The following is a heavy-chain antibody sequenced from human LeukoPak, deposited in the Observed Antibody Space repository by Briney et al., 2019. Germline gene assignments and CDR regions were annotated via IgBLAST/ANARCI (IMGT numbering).Heavy chain of an antibody. J-gene: IGHJ3*02. CDR2: INPNSGGT. V-gene: IGHV1-2*02. CDR3: ARDLGHYYDSSGYSDAFDI. D-gene: IGHD3-22*01. Sequence: ASVKVSCKASGYTFTGYYMHWVRQAPGQGLEWMGWINPNSGGTNYAQKFQGRVTMTRDTSISTAYMELSRLRSDDTAVYYCARDLGHYYDSSGYSDAFDIWGQGTMVTVSS. CDR1: GYTFTGYY.